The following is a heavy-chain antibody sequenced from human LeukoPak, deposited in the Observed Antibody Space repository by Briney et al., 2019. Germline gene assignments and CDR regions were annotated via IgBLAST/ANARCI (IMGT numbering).Heavy chain of an antibody. CDR2: INSDGSTT. J-gene: IGHJ4*02. CDR1: GFTFSNHW. CDR3: ADPTFDS. Sequence: GGSLRLSCAASGFTFSNHWMHWVRQAPGKGPVWVSRINSDGSTTTYADSVKGRFTISRDNAKNTLYLQMNSLRAEDTAVYYCADPTFDSWGQGTLVTVSS. V-gene: IGHV3-74*01.